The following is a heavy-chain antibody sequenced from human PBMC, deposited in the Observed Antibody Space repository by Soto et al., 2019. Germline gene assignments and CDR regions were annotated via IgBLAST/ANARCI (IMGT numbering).Heavy chain of an antibody. CDR3: ARDRYSYGYNYYYYMDV. CDR2: INAGNGNT. D-gene: IGHD5-18*01. J-gene: IGHJ6*03. CDR1: GYTFTSHA. V-gene: IGHV1-3*01. Sequence: QVQLVQSGAEVKKPGASVKVSCKASGYTFTSHAMHWVRQAPGQRLEWMGWINAGNGNTKYSQKFQGRVTITRDTSASTAYMELSSLRSEDTAVYYCARDRYSYGYNYYYYMDVWGKGTTVTVSS.